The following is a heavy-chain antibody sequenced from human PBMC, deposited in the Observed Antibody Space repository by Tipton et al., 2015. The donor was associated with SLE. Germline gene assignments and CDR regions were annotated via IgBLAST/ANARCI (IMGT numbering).Heavy chain of an antibody. CDR2: IYTSGST. V-gene: IGHV4-61*02. Sequence: TLSLTCTVSGGSVSSTTYYWSWIRQPAGKGLEWIGRIYTSGSTSYNPSLKSRVTISVNTSKNQFSLKLSSVTAADTAVYYCARAEYSFDYWGQGALVTVSS. CDR1: GGSVSSTTYY. CDR3: ARAEYSFDY. D-gene: IGHD3-10*01. J-gene: IGHJ4*02.